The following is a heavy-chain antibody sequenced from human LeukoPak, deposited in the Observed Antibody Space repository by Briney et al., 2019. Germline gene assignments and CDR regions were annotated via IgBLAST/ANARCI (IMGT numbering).Heavy chain of an antibody. Sequence: SETLSLTCTVSGGSISSHYWSWIRQPPGKGLEWIAYIYYSGSTNYNPSLKSRVTISVDTSKNQFSLKLSSVTAADTAVYYCARVYYDFWSGYFIDYYGMDVWGQGTTVTVSS. D-gene: IGHD3-3*01. CDR3: ARVYYDFWSGYFIDYYGMDV. V-gene: IGHV4-59*11. J-gene: IGHJ6*02. CDR2: IYYSGST. CDR1: GGSISSHY.